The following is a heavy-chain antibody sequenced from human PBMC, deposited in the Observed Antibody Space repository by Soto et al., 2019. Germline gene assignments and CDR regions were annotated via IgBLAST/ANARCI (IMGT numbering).Heavy chain of an antibody. CDR3: ARSFIFPVDFLDY. CDR1: NGSLSSNY. CDR2: IYYSGST. V-gene: IGHV4-59*01. J-gene: IGHJ4*01. Sequence: PSETLSLTCTVSNGSLSSNYWSWIRQSPGKGLEWIGNIYYSGSTNYNPSLKSRVTMSVDTSKNQFTLKLSSVTAADTGVYFCARSFIFPVDFLDYWGQGTLVTVSS. D-gene: IGHD3-3*01.